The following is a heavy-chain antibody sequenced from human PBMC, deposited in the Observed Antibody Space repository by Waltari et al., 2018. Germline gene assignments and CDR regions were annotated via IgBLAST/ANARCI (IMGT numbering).Heavy chain of an antibody. Sequence: QVQLQESGPGLVKPSETLSLTCTVSGGSISSYYWSWIRQPPGKGLEWIGYIYYSGSTNYNPSLKSRVTISVDTSKNQFSLKLSSVTAADTAVYYCARRGGYNPFDYWGQGTLVTVSS. CDR3: ARRGGYNPFDY. CDR1: GGSISSYY. J-gene: IGHJ4*02. CDR2: IYYSGST. D-gene: IGHD5-12*01. V-gene: IGHV4-59*08.